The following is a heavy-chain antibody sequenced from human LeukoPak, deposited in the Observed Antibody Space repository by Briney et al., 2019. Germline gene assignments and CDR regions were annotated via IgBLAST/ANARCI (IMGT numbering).Heavy chain of an antibody. D-gene: IGHD1-26*01. CDR1: GGSISGFY. Sequence: SETLSLTCTVSGGSISGFYWNWIRQPPGKGLEWIGFIYYSGSTNYNPSLKSRVTISVDTSKNQFSLKLSSVTAADTAVYYCARGGADKYFYYYMDVWGKGTTVSVSS. CDR3: ARGGADKYFYYYMDV. CDR2: IYYSGST. V-gene: IGHV4-59*01. J-gene: IGHJ6*03.